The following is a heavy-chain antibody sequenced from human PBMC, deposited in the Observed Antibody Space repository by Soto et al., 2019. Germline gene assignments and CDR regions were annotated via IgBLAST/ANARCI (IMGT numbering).Heavy chain of an antibody. CDR2: INPSGGST. J-gene: IGHJ6*02. D-gene: IGHD6-19*01. CDR1: GYTFTSYY. Sequence: QVQLVQSGAEVKKPGASVKVSCKASGYTFTSYYMHWVRQAPGQGLEWMGIINPSGGSTNYAQKFQGRVTMTRDTSTSTVYMQLSSLRSEDTAVYYCARGVAVAGTPPDYYYGMVVWGQGTTVTVSS. V-gene: IGHV1-46*01. CDR3: ARGVAVAGTPPDYYYGMVV.